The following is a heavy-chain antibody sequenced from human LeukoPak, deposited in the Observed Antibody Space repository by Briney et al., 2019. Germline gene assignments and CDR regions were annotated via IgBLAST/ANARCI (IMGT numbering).Heavy chain of an antibody. V-gene: IGHV4-61*02. Sequence: SQTLSLTCTVSGGSISSGSYYWSWIRQPAGKGLERIGRIYTSGSTNYNPSLKSRVTISVDTSKNQFSLKLSSVTAADTAVYYCARARGYSYGYPFDYWGQGTLVTVSS. D-gene: IGHD5-18*01. J-gene: IGHJ4*02. CDR3: ARARGYSYGYPFDY. CDR2: IYTSGST. CDR1: GGSISSGSYY.